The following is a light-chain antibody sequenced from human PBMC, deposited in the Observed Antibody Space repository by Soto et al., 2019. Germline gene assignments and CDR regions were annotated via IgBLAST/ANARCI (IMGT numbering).Light chain of an antibody. CDR2: GAS. V-gene: IGKV3-15*01. CDR1: QRVRNN. J-gene: IGKJ1*01. Sequence: ELVLTQSPATLFFPQGERATLSCRASQRVRNNLAWYQQKPGQAPRLLIYGASTRATGIPARFSGSGSGTEFTLTISSLQSEDFAVYYCQQYNNWPPTFGQGTKVEIK. CDR3: QQYNNWPPT.